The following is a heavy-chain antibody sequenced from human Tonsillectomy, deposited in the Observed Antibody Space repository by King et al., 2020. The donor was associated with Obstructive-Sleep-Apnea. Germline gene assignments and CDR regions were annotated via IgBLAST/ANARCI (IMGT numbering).Heavy chain of an antibody. D-gene: IGHD3-9*01. CDR2: INAGNGNT. Sequence: QLVQSGAEVKKPGASVTVSCKASGYTFTSYAMHWVRQAPGQRLEWMGWINAGNGNTKYSQKFQGRVTITRDTSASTAYMELSSLRSEDTAVYYCARTTTFHYDILTGYHPPPFYYGMDVWGQGTTVTVSS. CDR1: GYTFTSYA. V-gene: IGHV1-3*01. CDR3: ARTTTFHYDILTGYHPPPFYYGMDV. J-gene: IGHJ6*02.